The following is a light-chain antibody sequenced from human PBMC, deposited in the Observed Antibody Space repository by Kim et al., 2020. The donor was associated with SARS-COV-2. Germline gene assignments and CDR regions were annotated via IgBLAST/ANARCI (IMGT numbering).Light chain of an antibody. J-gene: IGLJ3*02. CDR2: QDN. CDR1: KLGNKF. V-gene: IGLV3-1*01. CDR3: QAWDGNTGV. Sequence: SYELTQPPSVSVSPGQTASITCSGDKLGNKFASWYQQRPGQSPVLVIYQDNKRPSGIPERFSGSNSGNTAALTISGTQAIDEADYYCQAWDGNTGVFGGGTKLTVL.